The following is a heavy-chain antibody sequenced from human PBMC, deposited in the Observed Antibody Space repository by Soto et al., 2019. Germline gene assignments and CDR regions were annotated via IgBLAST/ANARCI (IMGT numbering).Heavy chain of an antibody. J-gene: IGHJ4*02. CDR1: GFTSGTYA. D-gene: IGHD6-6*01. Sequence: GGSLRLSCAASGFTSGTYAMSWVRQAPGKGLEWVSGITGSGGSTDYADSVKGRFTISRDTSRNTLYLQMSRLSVDDTAIYYCAREYRTSSQFDYWGQGTLVTVSS. CDR3: AREYRTSSQFDY. V-gene: IGHV3-23*01. CDR2: ITGSGGST.